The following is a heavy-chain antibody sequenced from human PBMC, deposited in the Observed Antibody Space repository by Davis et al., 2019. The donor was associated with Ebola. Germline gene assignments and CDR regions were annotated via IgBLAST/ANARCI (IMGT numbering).Heavy chain of an antibody. CDR2: IRSKANSYAT. Sequence: GGSLRLSCAASGVTFSGSAMHWVRHAPGKGLEWVGRIRSKANSYATAYAASVKGRFTISRDDSKNTAYLQMNSLKTEDTAVYYCNYGDPRKLDYWGQGTLVTVSS. CDR3: NYGDPRKLDY. D-gene: IGHD4-17*01. J-gene: IGHJ4*02. CDR1: GVTFSGSA. V-gene: IGHV3-73*01.